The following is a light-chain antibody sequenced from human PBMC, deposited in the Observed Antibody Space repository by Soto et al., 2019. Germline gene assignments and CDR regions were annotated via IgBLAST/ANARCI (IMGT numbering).Light chain of an antibody. CDR3: QQRSNWPRT. V-gene: IGKV3-11*01. J-gene: IGKJ1*01. Sequence: EIVLTQSPATLSLSPGERATLSCRASQSVSSYLAWYQQKPGQAPRLLIYDASNRATGIPARFSGSGSGTDFTLNISSLEPEDFEVYYCQQRSNWPRTFGQGTKVDSK. CDR2: DAS. CDR1: QSVSSY.